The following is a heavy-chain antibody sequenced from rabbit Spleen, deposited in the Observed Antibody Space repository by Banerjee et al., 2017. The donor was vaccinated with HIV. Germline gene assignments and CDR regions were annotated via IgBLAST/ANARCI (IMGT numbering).Heavy chain of an antibody. CDR2: SYAGSSGST. CDR1: GFSFNSGYD. CDR3: ARDTGTSFSTYGMDL. V-gene: IGHV1S40*01. D-gene: IGHD7-1*01. J-gene: IGHJ6*01. Sequence: QSLEESGGDLVKPGASLTLTCTASGFSFNSGYDMCWVRQAPGKGLEWIACSYAGSSGSTYSAIWATGRFTISKTSSTTVTLQMTSLTAADTATYFCARDTGTSFSTYGMDLWGPGTLVTVS.